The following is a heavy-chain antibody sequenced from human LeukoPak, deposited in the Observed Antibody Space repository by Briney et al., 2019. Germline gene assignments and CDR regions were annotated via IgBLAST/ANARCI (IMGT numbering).Heavy chain of an antibody. CDR2: IYNSGST. D-gene: IGHD3-9*01. Sequence: SQTLSLTCTVSGGSISSGDYYWSWIRQPAGKGLEWIGRIYNSGSTNYNPSLKSRVTISVDTSKNQFSLKLSSVTAADTAVYYRARDGLRYFEGFDPWGQGTLVTVSS. CDR1: GGSISSGDYY. J-gene: IGHJ5*02. CDR3: ARDGLRYFEGFDP. V-gene: IGHV4-61*02.